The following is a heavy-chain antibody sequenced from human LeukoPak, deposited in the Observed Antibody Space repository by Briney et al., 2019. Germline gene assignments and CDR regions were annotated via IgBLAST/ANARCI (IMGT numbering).Heavy chain of an antibody. V-gene: IGHV3-74*01. CDR3: ARAPGAASGIDY. J-gene: IGHJ4*02. CDR2: INSDGSST. CDR1: GFTFSSYE. Sequence: GGSLRLSCAASGFTFSSYEMNWVRQAPGKGLVWVSRINSDGSSTSYADSVKGRFTISRDNAKNSLYLQMNSLRAEDTAEYYCARAPGAASGIDYWGQGTLVTVSS. D-gene: IGHD3-10*01.